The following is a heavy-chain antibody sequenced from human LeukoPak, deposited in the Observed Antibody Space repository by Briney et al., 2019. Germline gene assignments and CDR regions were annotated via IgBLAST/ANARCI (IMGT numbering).Heavy chain of an antibody. CDR1: GDSVSTSGVA. CDR2: TYYTSKWNT. J-gene: IGHJ3*01. CDR3: ARGRASAFDV. Sequence: SQTLSLTCAISGDSVSTSGVAWNWVRQSPSRGLEWLGRTYYTSKWNTDYAVSVKSRIVVNPDTSKNQFSLQLNSVTSEDKAVYVGARGRASAFDVWGQGTMVTVSS. V-gene: IGHV6-1*01. D-gene: IGHD6-25*01.